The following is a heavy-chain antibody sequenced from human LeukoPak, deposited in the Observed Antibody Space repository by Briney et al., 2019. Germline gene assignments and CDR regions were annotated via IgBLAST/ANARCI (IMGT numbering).Heavy chain of an antibody. CDR3: ARARGGYYMDV. V-gene: IGHV4-39*01. J-gene: IGHJ6*03. D-gene: IGHD2-15*01. Sequence: ASETLSLTCTVSGGSISTSDYYWGWIRQPPGKGLEWIGSIYYRGNTYDSPSLKSRLTMSVDTSKNQFSLRLTSVTAADTAVYYCARARGGYYMDVWGKGTTVTISS. CDR2: IYYRGNT. CDR1: GGSISTSDYY.